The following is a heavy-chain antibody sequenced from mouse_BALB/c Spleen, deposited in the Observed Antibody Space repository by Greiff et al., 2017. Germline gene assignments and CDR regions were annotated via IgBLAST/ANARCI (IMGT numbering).Heavy chain of an antibody. D-gene: IGHD2-3*01. CDR3: ARYYDGYYLGYWYFDV. Sequence: EVKLVESGPSLVKPSQTLSLTCSVTGDSITSGYWNWIRKFPGNKLEYMGYISYSGSTYYNPSLKSRISITRDTSKNQYYLQLNSVTTEDTATYYCARYYDGYYLGYWYFDVWGAGTTVTVSS. CDR1: GDSITSGY. V-gene: IGHV3-8*02. J-gene: IGHJ1*01. CDR2: ISYSGST.